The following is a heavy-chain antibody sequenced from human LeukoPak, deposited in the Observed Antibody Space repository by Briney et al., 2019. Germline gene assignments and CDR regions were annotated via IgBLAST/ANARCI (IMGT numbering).Heavy chain of an antibody. D-gene: IGHD6-13*01. V-gene: IGHV3-11*01. CDR2: ISSSGSSI. CDR3: ARERIPTAGSDNWSDP. J-gene: IGHJ5*02. CDR1: GFTFSDYY. Sequence: GGSLRLSCAASGFTFSDYYMSWIRQVPGKGLEWVSYISSSGSSIFYADSVKGRFTISRDNAKNSLYLQMNSLRAEDTAVYYCARERIPTAGSDNWSDPWGQGTLVTVSS.